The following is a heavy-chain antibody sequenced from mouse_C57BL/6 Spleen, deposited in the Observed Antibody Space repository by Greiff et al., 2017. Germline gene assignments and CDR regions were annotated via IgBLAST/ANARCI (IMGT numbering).Heavy chain of an antibody. Sequence: EVQLQQSGPELVKPGASVKISCKASGYSFTGYYMNWVKQSPEKSLEWIGEINPSTGGTTYNQKFKAKATLTVDKSSSTAYMQLKSLTSEDSAVYYCARATVGGYFDYWGQGTTLTVSS. V-gene: IGHV1-42*01. CDR1: GYSFTGYY. CDR2: INPSTGGT. D-gene: IGHD1-1*01. J-gene: IGHJ2*01. CDR3: ARATVGGYFDY.